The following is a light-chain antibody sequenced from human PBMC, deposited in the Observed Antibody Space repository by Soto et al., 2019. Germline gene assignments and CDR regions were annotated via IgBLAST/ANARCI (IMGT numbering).Light chain of an antibody. CDR2: DVS. CDR3: CSYAGSYTWV. CDR1: SSDVGGYNY. J-gene: IGLJ3*02. V-gene: IGLV2-11*01. Sequence: ALTQPRSVSGSPGQSVTISCTGTSSDVGGYNYVSWYQQHPGKAPKLMIYDVSKRPSGVPDRFSGSKSGNTASLTISGLQAEDEADYYCCSYAGSYTWVFGGGTKVTVL.